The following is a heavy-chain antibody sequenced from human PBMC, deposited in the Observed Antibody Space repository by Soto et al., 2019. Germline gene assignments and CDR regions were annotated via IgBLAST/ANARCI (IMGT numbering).Heavy chain of an antibody. V-gene: IGHV4-59*01. CDR2: IYYSGRT. CDR1: GGSINDYY. D-gene: IGHD3-3*01. Sequence: SETLSLTCTVSGGSINDYYWSWIRQPPGKGLEWIGYIYYSGRTNYNPSLKSRVTMSVDTSKKQFSLNLNSVTAADTAVYYCASTTITMYGVGNFDYWGQGTLVTVSS. J-gene: IGHJ4*02. CDR3: ASTTITMYGVGNFDY.